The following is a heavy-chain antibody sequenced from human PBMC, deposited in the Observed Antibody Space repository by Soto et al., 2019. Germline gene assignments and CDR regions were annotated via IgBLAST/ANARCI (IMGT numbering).Heavy chain of an antibody. J-gene: IGHJ5*02. Sequence: PVGSLRLSCAASGFNFSNHWMHWVRQRPAEGLVWVSRITSDGKSKAYAESVKGRFAIFRDNAKNTLYLQMNGLTAEDTAVYYCARESGDWPLNWFDPWGQGTLVTVSS. CDR2: ITSDGKSK. V-gene: IGHV3-74*01. CDR3: ARESGDWPLNWFDP. CDR1: GFNFSNHW. D-gene: IGHD2-21*02.